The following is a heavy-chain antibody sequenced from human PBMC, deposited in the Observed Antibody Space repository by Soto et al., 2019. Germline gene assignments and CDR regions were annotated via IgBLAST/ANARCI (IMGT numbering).Heavy chain of an antibody. V-gene: IGHV3-48*03. CDR2: ISGSSSMI. CDR1: GSTFIRYE. CDR3: AREKMDKAYFEY. J-gene: IGHJ4*02. Sequence: LRLSCAASGSTFIRYEMNWVRQAPGKGLEWVSYISGSSSMIYYADSVKGRFTISRDNAKNSLYLQMNSLRAEDTAVYYCAREKMDKAYFEYWGQGTLVSVSS. D-gene: IGHD5-18*01.